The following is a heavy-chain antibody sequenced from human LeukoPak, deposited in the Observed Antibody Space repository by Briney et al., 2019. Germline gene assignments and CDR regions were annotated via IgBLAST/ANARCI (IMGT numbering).Heavy chain of an antibody. CDR3: ARGIDDFWSGYSYFDY. D-gene: IGHD3-3*01. CDR1: GGSISSYY. CDR2: IYYSGST. Sequence: SETLSLTCTVSGGSISSYYGSWVRQPPGKGLERIGYIYYSGSTNYNPSLKSPVTISVDTSKHQFSLKLSSVTAADTAVYYCARGIDDFWSGYSYFDYWGQGTLVTVSS. J-gene: IGHJ4*02. V-gene: IGHV4-59*01.